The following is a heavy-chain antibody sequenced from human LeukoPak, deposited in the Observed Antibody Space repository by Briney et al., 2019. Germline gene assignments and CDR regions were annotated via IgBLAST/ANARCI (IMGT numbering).Heavy chain of an antibody. CDR1: GGSISSGGYY. CDR3: ARGATYYDYAWGTYRYSCFDF. D-gene: IGHD3-16*02. V-gene: IGHV4-31*03. J-gene: IGHJ4*01. Sequence: SETLSLTCTVSGGSISSGGYYWGWIRQHPGKGLEWIVYIYYTGSTYFNASLKSRLTLSVDTSMNQFSLKLSSVTAADTAVYYCARGATYYDYAWGTYRYSCFDFWGHGNLVTVSS. CDR2: IYYTGST.